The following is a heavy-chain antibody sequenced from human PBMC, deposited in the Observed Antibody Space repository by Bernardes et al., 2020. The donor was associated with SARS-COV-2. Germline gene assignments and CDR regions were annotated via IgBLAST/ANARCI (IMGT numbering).Heavy chain of an antibody. J-gene: IGHJ2*01. CDR2: IYYSGST. D-gene: IGHD3-3*01. CDR3: TRGNKMITIFGEREWYFYL. V-gene: IGHV4-61*01. CDR1: GGSVSSGSYY. Sequence: SETLSLTCTVSGGSVSSGSYYWSWIRQPPGKGLEWIGYIYYSGSTNYNPSLKSRVTISVDTSKNQFSLKLSSVTAADTAVYYCTRGNKMITIFGEREWYFYLWRRGSLITVSS.